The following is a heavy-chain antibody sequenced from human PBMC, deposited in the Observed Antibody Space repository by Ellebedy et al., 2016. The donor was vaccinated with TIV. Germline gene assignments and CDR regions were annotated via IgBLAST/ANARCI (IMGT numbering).Heavy chain of an antibody. D-gene: IGHD1-1*01. CDR2: IMFDRRDT. CDR1: GYLFSSFG. J-gene: IGHJ4*02. CDR3: ARENWHFDS. V-gene: IGHV1-2*06. Sequence: ASVKVSCKASGYLFSSFGINWVRQAPGQGPEWMGRIMFDRRDTNYAQKFRGRLTMTWDTSINTVYMQLSSLTSDDTALYYCARENWHFDSWGQGSLVVVSS.